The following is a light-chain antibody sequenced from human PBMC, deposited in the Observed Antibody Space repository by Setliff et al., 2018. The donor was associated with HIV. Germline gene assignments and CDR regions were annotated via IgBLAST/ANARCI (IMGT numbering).Light chain of an antibody. V-gene: IGLV2-11*01. CDR2: DVY. J-gene: IGLJ1*01. CDR3: CSYAARRTSYV. Sequence: QSVLTQPRSVSGSPGQSVTISCTGTSSDVGGYDYVSWFQQHPGKAPKLLIYDVYKRPSGVPDRFSGSRSGNTASLTISGLQGDDETYYYCCSYAARRTSYVFGTGTKV. CDR1: SSDVGGYDY.